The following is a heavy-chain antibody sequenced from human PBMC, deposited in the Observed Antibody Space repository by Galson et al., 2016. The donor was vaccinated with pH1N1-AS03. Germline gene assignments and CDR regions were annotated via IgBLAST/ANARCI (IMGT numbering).Heavy chain of an antibody. CDR3: ARESTGTEHIVVVTGRYGYYYMDV. CDR2: INQDENEK. D-gene: IGHD2-21*02. CDR1: GFTFKSYW. J-gene: IGHJ6*03. Sequence: SLRLSCAASGFTFKSYWMSWVRQAPGKGLEWVANINQDENEKYCVDSVKGRFTISRDNAKNSLYLEMNSLRAEDTVLYYCARESTGTEHIVVVTGRYGYYYMDVWGKGTTVTVSS. V-gene: IGHV3-7*03.